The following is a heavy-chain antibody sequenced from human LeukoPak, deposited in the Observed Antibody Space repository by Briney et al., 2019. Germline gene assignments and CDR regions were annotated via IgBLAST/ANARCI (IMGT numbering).Heavy chain of an antibody. Sequence: SETLSLTCTVSGYSISSGYFWGWIRQPPGKGLAWIGSIYHSGTTYYNPSLKSRVTISVDTSKNQFSLKLSSVTAADTAVYYCAREGGRWDWFDPWGQGTLVTVSS. V-gene: IGHV4-38-2*02. CDR3: AREGGRWDWFDP. CDR1: GYSISSGYF. D-gene: IGHD6-19*01. J-gene: IGHJ5*02. CDR2: IYHSGTT.